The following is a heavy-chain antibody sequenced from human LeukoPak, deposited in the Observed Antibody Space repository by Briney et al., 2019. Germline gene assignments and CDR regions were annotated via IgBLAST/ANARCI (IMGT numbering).Heavy chain of an antibody. D-gene: IGHD3-10*01. CDR1: GYSFSTYA. CDR3: ARDRYGSGSLHWFDP. CDR2: INTNTGNP. J-gene: IGHJ5*02. V-gene: IGHV7-4-1*02. Sequence: AASVKVSCKASGYSFSTYAMHWVRQAPGQGLEWMGWINTNTGNPTYAQGFTGRFVFSLDTSVSTAYLQISSLKAEDTAVYYCARDRYGSGSLHWFDPWGQGTLVTVSS.